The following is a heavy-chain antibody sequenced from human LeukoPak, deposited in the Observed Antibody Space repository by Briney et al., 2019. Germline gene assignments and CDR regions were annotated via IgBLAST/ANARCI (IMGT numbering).Heavy chain of an antibody. J-gene: IGHJ4*02. CDR1: GFTFSSYA. CDR2: ISGSGGST. CDR3: AKDFAVAGPPYYFDY. D-gene: IGHD6-19*01. Sequence: GGSLRLSCAASGFTFSSYAMNWVRQAPGKGLEWVSVISGSGGSTYYADSVKGRFTISRDNSKNTLYLQMNSLRAEDTAVYYCAKDFAVAGPPYYFDYWGQGTLVTVSS. V-gene: IGHV3-23*01.